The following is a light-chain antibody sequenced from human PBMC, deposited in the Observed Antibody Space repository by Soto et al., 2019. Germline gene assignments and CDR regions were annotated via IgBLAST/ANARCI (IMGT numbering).Light chain of an antibody. CDR3: HQYGDYNSPRYS. Sequence: EIVLTQSPGTLSLSRGDRVTLSCRASQSVSTNYFSWYQQKPGQAPRLLMYATSSRAVGIPDIFSGSGSGTDFTLTISRLEPEDFAMYYCHQYGDYNSPRYSFGQGTRLEI. CDR1: QSVSTNY. CDR2: ATS. V-gene: IGKV3-20*01. J-gene: IGKJ2*03.